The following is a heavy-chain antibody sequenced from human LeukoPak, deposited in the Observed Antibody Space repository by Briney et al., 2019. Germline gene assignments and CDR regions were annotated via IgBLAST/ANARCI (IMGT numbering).Heavy chain of an antibody. CDR3: ARDRPGYCSSTSCDGAPDAFDI. D-gene: IGHD2-2*01. CDR1: GGSISSRSYY. CDR2: IYYKGNT. J-gene: IGHJ3*02. Sequence: SETLSLTCTVSGGSISSRSYYWGWIRQPPGKGLEWIGSIYYKGNTYLNPSLKSRVTMSVDTSKNQFSLKLNSVTAADTAVYYCARDRPGYCSSTSCDGAPDAFDIWGQGTMVTVSS. V-gene: IGHV4-39*07.